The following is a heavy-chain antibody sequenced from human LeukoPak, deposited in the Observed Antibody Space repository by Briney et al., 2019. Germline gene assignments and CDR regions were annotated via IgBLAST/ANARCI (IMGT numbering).Heavy chain of an antibody. D-gene: IGHD2-21*02. V-gene: IGHV3-23*01. CDR3: AKDQFPRPYCGGDCSYYYYYGMDV. Sequence: PGGSLRLSCAASGFTFSSYAMSWVRQAPGKGLEWVSAISGSGGSTYYADSVKGQFTISRDNSKNTLYLQMNSLRAEDTAVYYCAKDQFPRPYCGGDCSYYYYYGMDVWGQGTTVTVSS. J-gene: IGHJ6*02. CDR2: ISGSGGST. CDR1: GFTFSSYA.